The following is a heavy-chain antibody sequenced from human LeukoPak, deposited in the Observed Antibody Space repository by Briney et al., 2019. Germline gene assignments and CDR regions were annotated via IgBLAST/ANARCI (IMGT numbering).Heavy chain of an antibody. J-gene: IGHJ4*02. CDR1: GFTFSSYW. CDR2: IKLDGSEK. CDR3: ASPHDYGDRFDY. V-gene: IGHV3-7*01. D-gene: IGHD4-17*01. Sequence: GGSLRLSCAASGFTFSSYWMSWVRQAPGKGLEWVANIKLDGSEKYYVDSVKGRFTISRDNAKNSLYLQMNSLRAEDTAVYYSASPHDYGDRFDYWGQGTLVTVSS.